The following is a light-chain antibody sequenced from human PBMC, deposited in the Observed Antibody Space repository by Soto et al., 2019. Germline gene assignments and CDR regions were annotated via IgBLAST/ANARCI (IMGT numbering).Light chain of an antibody. CDR2: TAS. CDR3: QQSDSFPIT. J-gene: IGKJ5*01. V-gene: IGKV1-12*01. CDR1: QDIITW. Sequence: DIQMTQSQSSGPASVGDRVTITFRASQDIITWLAWYQQKPGKAPNLLIYTASNLQSGVPSRFSGSGSGTHFTLTISSLQPEDFGTYYCQQSDSFPITFGQGTRLEIK.